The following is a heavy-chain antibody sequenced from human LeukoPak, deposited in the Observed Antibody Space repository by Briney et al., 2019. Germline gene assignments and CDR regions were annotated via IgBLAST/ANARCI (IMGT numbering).Heavy chain of an antibody. D-gene: IGHD6-6*01. CDR1: GGSISSGGYY. V-gene: IGHV4-31*03. CDR3: ARGALYSSSPRPAGRPAYFDY. Sequence: PSQTLSLTCTVSGGSISSGGYYWSWIRQHPGKGLEWIGYIYYSGSTYYNPSLKSRVTISVDTSKNQFSLKLSSVTAADTAVYYCARGALYSSSPRPAGRPAYFDYWGQGTLVTVSS. J-gene: IGHJ4*02. CDR2: IYYSGST.